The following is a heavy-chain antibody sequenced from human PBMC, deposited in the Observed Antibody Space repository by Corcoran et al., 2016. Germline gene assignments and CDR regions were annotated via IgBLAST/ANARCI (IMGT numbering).Heavy chain of an antibody. V-gene: IGHV3-21*01. J-gene: IGHJ4*02. Sequence: EVQLVESGGGLVKPGGSLRLSCAASGFTFSSYSMNWVRQAPGKGLEWVSSISSSSYIYYEDSVKGRFTISRDNAKNSLYLQMNSLRVEDMAVYHCAKVRRFDNYFDYWGQGTLVTVSS. CDR2: ISSSSYI. D-gene: IGHD3-9*01. CDR1: GFTFSSYS. CDR3: AKVRRFDNYFDY.